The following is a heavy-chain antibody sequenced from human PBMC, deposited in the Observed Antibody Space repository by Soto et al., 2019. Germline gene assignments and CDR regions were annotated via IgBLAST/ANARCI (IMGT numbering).Heavy chain of an antibody. J-gene: IGHJ5*02. V-gene: IGHV4-59*01. CDR2: IYYSGSA. CDR3: VRGEYCSGGSCYGEYNWFDL. Sequence: QVQLQESGPGLVKPSGTLSLTCTVSGGSISNFFWNWIRQPPGKGLAWIGYIYYSGSANYSPSLKSRATISEDTSENKLSLKLRSVTAADTAVYYCVRGEYCSGGSCYGEYNWFDLWGPGTLVTVSS. D-gene: IGHD2-15*01. CDR1: GGSISNFF.